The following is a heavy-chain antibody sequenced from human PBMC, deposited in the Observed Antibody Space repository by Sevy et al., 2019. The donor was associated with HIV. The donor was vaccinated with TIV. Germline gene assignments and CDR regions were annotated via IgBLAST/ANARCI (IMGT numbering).Heavy chain of an antibody. D-gene: IGHD3-9*01. CDR2: IYYSGST. Sequence: SETLSLTCTVSGGSISSYYWSWIRQPPGKGLEWIGYIYYSGSTNYNPSLKSRVTISVDTSKNQFSLKLSSVTAADTAVYYCARYRPNREVLRYFDWSTPGYYYYYMDVWGKGTTVTVSS. CDR3: ARYRPNREVLRYFDWSTPGYYYYYMDV. CDR1: GGSISSYY. J-gene: IGHJ6*03. V-gene: IGHV4-59*01.